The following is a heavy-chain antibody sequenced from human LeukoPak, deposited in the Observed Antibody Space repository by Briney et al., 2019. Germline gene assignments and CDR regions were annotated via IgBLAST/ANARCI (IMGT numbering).Heavy chain of an antibody. J-gene: IGHJ6*03. V-gene: IGHV4-59*01. D-gene: IGHD3-3*01. CDR1: GGSISSYY. CDR2: IYYSGST. Sequence: SETLSLTCTVSGGSISSYYWSWIRQPPGKGLEWIGYIYYSGSTNYNPSLKSRVTISVDMSKNQFSLKLSSVTAADTAVYYCARGYDFWSGYYTPHYYYYYMDVWGKGTTVTVSS. CDR3: ARGYDFWSGYYTPHYYYYYMDV.